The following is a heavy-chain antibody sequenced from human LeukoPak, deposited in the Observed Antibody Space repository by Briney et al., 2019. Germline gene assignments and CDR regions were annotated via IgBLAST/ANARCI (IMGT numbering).Heavy chain of an antibody. CDR1: GGSFSGYY. Sequence: PSETLSLTCAVYGGSFSGYYWSWIRQPPGKGLEWIGEISHSGSTNYNPSLKSRVTISVDTSKNQFSLKLSSVTAADTAVYYCARARDSSGSNALWGQGTLVTVSS. V-gene: IGHV4-34*01. J-gene: IGHJ4*02. CDR2: ISHSGST. CDR3: ARARDSSGSNAL. D-gene: IGHD3-22*01.